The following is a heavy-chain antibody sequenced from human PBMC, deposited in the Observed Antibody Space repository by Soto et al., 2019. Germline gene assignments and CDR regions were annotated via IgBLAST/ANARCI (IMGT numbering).Heavy chain of an antibody. D-gene: IGHD3-22*01. Sequence: PGGSLRLSCAASGFTLSRHTMNWVRQAPGKGLEWVSFIGSRTSDIYYADSVKGRFTISRDNAKNSLYLDLTRLRAEDTAVYFCVRDYYDTSGYPNTFDMWGQGTMVTRLL. CDR2: IGSRTSDI. CDR1: GFTLSRHT. V-gene: IGHV3-21*01. CDR3: VRDYYDTSGYPNTFDM. J-gene: IGHJ3*02.